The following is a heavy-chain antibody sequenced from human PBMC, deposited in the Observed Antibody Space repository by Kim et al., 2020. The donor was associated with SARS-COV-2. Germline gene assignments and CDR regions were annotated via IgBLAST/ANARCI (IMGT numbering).Heavy chain of an antibody. CDR3: ARGGLSSGYRY. CDR1: GFNFSTYT. J-gene: IGHJ4*02. Sequence: GGSLRLSCAASGFNFSTYTMNWVRQAPRKGLEWVSSISGSYSYIFYADSLKGRFTVSRDNAKNSLYLQMSSLTAEDTAVYYCARGGLSSGYRYWGQGTLVTVSS. D-gene: IGHD3-22*01. CDR2: ISGSYSYI. V-gene: IGHV3-21*01.